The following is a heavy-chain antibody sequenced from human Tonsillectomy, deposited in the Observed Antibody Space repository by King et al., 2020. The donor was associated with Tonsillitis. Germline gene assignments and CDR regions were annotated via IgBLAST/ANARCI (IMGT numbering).Heavy chain of an antibody. CDR3: ARDLSWNFPPYYYMDV. D-gene: IGHD1-7*01. CDR2: TYYRAHWYN. J-gene: IGHJ6*03. Sequence: VQLQQSGPGLVKPSQTLSLTCAISGDSVSSNRAAWNWIRQSPSRGLEWLGRTYYRAHWYNDFAVSVKSRITINPDTSKNQFSLQLNSVTPEDTAVYYCARDLSWNFPPYYYMDVWGKGTTVTVSS. V-gene: IGHV6-1*01. CDR1: GDSVSSNRAA.